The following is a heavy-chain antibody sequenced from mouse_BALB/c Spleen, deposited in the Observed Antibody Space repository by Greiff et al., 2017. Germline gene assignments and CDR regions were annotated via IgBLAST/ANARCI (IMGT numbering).Heavy chain of an antibody. D-gene: IGHD3-3*01. J-gene: IGHJ4*01. CDR1: GFTFSSYA. CDR3: ARGDMYYAMDY. CDR2: ISSGGST. V-gene: IGHV5-6-5*01. Sequence: EVQLVESGGGLVKPGGSLKLSCAASGFTFSSYAMSWVRQTPEKRLEWVASISSGGSTYYPDSVKGRFTISRDNARNILYLQMSSLRSEDTAMYYCARGDMYYAMDYWGQGTSVTVS.